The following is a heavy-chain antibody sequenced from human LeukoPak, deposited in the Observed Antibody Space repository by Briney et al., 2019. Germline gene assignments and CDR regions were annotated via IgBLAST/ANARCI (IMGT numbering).Heavy chain of an antibody. D-gene: IGHD5-18*01. Sequence: SETLSLTCTVSGGSISSSSYYWGWIRQPPGKGLEWIGSIYYSGSTYYNPSLKSRVTISVDTSKNQFSLKLSSVTAADTAVYYCASPRYSYGGGLDYWGQGTLVTVSS. CDR1: GGSISSSSYY. CDR2: IYYSGST. V-gene: IGHV4-39*01. CDR3: ASPRYSYGGGLDY. J-gene: IGHJ4*02.